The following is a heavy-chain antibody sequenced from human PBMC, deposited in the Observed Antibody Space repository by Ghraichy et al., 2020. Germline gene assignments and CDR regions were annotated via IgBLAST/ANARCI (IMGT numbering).Heavy chain of an antibody. CDR2: IKSKTDGGTT. D-gene: IGHD3-3*01. V-gene: IGHV3-15*01. CDR1: GFTFSNAW. CDR3: TTTDNYDFWIGVYDYYYYYGMDV. Sequence: GGSLRLSCAASGFTFSNAWMSWVRQAPGKGLEWVGRIKSKTDGGTTDYAAPVKGRFTISRDDSKNTLYLQMNSLKTEDTAVYYCTTTDNYDFWIGVYDYYYYYGMDVWGQGTTVTVSS. J-gene: IGHJ6*02.